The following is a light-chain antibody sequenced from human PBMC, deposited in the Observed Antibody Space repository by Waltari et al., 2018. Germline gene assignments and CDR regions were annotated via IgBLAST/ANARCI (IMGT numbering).Light chain of an antibody. CDR3: QQYNSYPFT. Sequence: DIQMTQSPSPLSASVGDRVTIICRASQRLSSYLAWYQQKPGKAPKLLRDKTSSLETGVPSSFSGTGSGTEFTLTISSLQPDDIATYYCQQYNSYPFTFGPGTKVDIK. J-gene: IGKJ3*01. V-gene: IGKV1-5*03. CDR1: QRLSSY. CDR2: KTS.